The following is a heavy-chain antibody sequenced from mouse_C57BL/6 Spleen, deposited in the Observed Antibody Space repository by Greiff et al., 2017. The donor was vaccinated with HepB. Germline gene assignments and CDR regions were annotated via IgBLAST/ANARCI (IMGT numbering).Heavy chain of an antibody. V-gene: IGHV1-19*01. Sequence: EVQLQESGPVLVKPGASVKMSCKASGYTFTDYYMNWVKQSHGKSLEWIGVINPYNGGTSYNQKFKGKATLTVDKSSSTAYMELNSLTSEDSAVYYCARMGYYGSGYYAMDYWGQGTSVTVSS. J-gene: IGHJ4*01. CDR3: ARMGYYGSGYYAMDY. D-gene: IGHD1-1*01. CDR2: INPYNGGT. CDR1: GYTFTDYY.